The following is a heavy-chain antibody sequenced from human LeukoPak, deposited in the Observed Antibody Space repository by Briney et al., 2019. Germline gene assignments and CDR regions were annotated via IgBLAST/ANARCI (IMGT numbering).Heavy chain of an antibody. V-gene: IGHV1-2*02. Sequence: ASVKVSFKASGYTFTDYYMHWVRQAPGQGLEWMGWINPNSGGTNYAQKFQGRVTMTRDTSISTAYMELSRLRSDDTAVYYCARLRADHSDYWGQGTLVTVSS. J-gene: IGHJ4*02. CDR3: ARLRADHSDY. CDR1: GYTFTDYY. CDR2: INPNSGGT. D-gene: IGHD5-12*01.